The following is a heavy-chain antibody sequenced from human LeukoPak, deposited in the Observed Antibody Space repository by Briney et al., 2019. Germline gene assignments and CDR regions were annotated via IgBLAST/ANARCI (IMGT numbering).Heavy chain of an antibody. J-gene: IGHJ5*02. V-gene: IGHV4-39*01. CDR2: IYYSGST. CDR1: GGSISTGTYY. CDR3: ARGAYTSSMFDP. D-gene: IGHD6-6*01. Sequence: SETLSLTCTVSGGSISTGTYYWGWIRQPPGKGLEWIGSIYYSGSTYYTPSLKSRVTISVDTSRNQFSLELTSVTAADTAIYYCARGAYTSSMFDPWGQGTLVTVSS.